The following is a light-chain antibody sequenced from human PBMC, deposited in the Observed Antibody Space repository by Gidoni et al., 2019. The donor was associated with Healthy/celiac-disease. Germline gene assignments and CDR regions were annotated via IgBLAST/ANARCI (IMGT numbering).Light chain of an antibody. CDR2: GAS. V-gene: IGKV3-20*01. Sequence: EPVLTQPPGTLSLSPGERATLPCRASQSVSSSYLARYQHKPGPAPRLLIYGASSRATALPDRFSGGGSGTAFTLTISRLVPAAFAVSYYRQYGSSPKTFGPGTKLEI. CDR3: RQYGSSPKT. J-gene: IGKJ2*01. CDR1: QSVSSSY.